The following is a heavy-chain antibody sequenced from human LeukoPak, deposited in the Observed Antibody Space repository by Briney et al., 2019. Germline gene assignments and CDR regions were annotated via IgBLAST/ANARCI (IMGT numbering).Heavy chain of an antibody. CDR3: AKGVRGVIAYYLDY. Sequence: GGSLRLSCAASGFSFSSYVMHWVRQAPGKGLEWVAGISSDGSDTYYAASGKGRFTISRDNSKNQLYLQMNSLRPEDTAVYYCAKGVRGVIAYYLDYWGQGTLVTVSS. D-gene: IGHD3-10*01. J-gene: IGHJ4*02. V-gene: IGHV3-30*18. CDR2: ISSDGSDT. CDR1: GFSFSSYV.